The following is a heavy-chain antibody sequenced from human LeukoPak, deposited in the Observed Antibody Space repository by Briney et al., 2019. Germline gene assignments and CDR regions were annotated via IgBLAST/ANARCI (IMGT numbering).Heavy chain of an antibody. Sequence: GRSLRLSCAASGFTFSSYGMHWVRQAPGKGLEWVAVISYDGSNKYYADSVKGRFTISRDNSKNTLYLQMNSLRAEDTAVYYCATAREAYCGGDCYPHFDYWGQGTLVTVSS. D-gene: IGHD2-21*02. CDR3: ATAREAYCGGDCYPHFDY. CDR2: ISYDGSNK. V-gene: IGHV3-30*03. J-gene: IGHJ4*02. CDR1: GFTFSSYG.